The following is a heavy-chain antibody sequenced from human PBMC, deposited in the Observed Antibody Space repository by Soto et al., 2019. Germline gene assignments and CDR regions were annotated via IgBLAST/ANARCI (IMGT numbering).Heavy chain of an antibody. CDR1: GISLSTSGVG. CDR3: ARGLATLPVFAFDI. J-gene: IGHJ3*02. Sequence: SGPTLVNPTQTLTLTCTLSGISLSTSGVGLGWIRQTPGKALEWLALVYWNDDKHYSPSLKTRLTITKDTSKNQAILTMTNMDPVDTATYYCARGLATLPVFAFDIWGQGTVVTVSS. V-gene: IGHV2-5*01. CDR2: VYWNDDK.